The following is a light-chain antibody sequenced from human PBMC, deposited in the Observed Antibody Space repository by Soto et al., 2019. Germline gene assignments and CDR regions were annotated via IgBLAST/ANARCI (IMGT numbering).Light chain of an antibody. CDR3: QQYGTSPMYT. CDR1: QGVSSSY. CDR2: DTS. Sequence: EIVLTQSPGTLSLSPGERATLSCRASQGVSSSYLAWYQQKPGQAPRLLIYDTSSRATGIPDRFSGSGSGTNFTITISRLEPEDFAVHYCQQYGTSPMYTFGQGTKLEIK. V-gene: IGKV3-20*01. J-gene: IGKJ2*01.